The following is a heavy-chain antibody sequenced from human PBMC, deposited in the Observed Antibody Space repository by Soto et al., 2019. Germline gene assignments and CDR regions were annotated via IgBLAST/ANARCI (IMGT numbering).Heavy chain of an antibody. V-gene: IGHV1-46*01. CDR3: AISGSYLGYYYYVMDV. CDR2: INPSGGST. Sequence: ASVKVSCKASGYTFTSYYMHWVRQAPGQGLEWMGIINPSGGSTSYAQKFQGRVTMTRDTSTSIVYMELSSLRSEDTAVYYCAISGSYLGYYYYVMDVWGQGTSVTVAS. J-gene: IGHJ6*02. D-gene: IGHD1-26*01. CDR1: GYTFTSYY.